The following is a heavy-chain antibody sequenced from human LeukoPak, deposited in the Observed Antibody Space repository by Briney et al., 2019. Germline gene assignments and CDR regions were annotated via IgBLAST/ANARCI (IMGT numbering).Heavy chain of an antibody. Sequence: GGSLRLSCAASEFTFSSYTMNWVRQAPGKGLEWVSYTTGSSSTLYYADSVKGRFTISRDNAKNSLYLQMNSMRAEDTAVYYCARRLIAATATSAFDIWGQGTMVTVSS. V-gene: IGHV3-48*04. CDR2: TTGSSSTL. CDR1: EFTFSSYT. CDR3: ARRLIAATATSAFDI. D-gene: IGHD6-13*01. J-gene: IGHJ3*02.